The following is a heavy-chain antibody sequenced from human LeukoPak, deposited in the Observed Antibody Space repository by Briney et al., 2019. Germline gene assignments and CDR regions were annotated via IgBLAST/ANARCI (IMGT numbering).Heavy chain of an antibody. V-gene: IGHV1-46*01. CDR3: ASSGYYDSSGYLADY. CDR2: INPSGGST. Sequence: ASVKVSCKASGYTFTSYYMHWVRQAPGQGLEWMGIINPSGGSTSYAQKFQGRVTMTRDMSTSTVYMELGSLRSEDTAVYYCASSGYYDSSGYLADYWGQGTLVTVSS. D-gene: IGHD3-22*01. J-gene: IGHJ4*02. CDR1: GYTFTSYY.